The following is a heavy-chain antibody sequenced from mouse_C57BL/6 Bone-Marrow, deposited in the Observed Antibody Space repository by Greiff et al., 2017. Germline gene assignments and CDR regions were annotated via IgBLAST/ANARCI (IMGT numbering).Heavy chain of an antibody. CDR3: TWSTTVVATGAY. J-gene: IGHJ3*01. D-gene: IGHD1-1*01. V-gene: IGHV14-4*01. CDR1: GFNIKDDY. Sequence: VQLQQSGAELVRPGASVKLSCTASGFNIKDDYMHWVKQRPEQGLEWIGWIDPANGDTEYASKFQGKATITADTSSNTAYLQLSSLTSEDTAVYYSTWSTTVVATGAYWGQGTLVTVSA. CDR2: IDPANGDT.